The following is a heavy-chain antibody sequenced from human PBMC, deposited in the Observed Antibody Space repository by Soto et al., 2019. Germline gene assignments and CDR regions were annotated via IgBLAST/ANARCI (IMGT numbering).Heavy chain of an antibody. CDR2: IKGEADGGTT. V-gene: IGHV3-15*01. D-gene: IGHD3-22*01. CDR1: GFTFSNAW. J-gene: IGHJ4*02. Sequence: PGGSLRLSCAASGFTFSNAWMSWVRQAPGKGLEWVGRIKGEADGGTTDYAAPVKGRITIPRDHSKDTLYLHMNSLKTEDTVVYYCTTGLSNGYYNFDYWGQGTPVTVSS. CDR3: TTGLSNGYYNFDY.